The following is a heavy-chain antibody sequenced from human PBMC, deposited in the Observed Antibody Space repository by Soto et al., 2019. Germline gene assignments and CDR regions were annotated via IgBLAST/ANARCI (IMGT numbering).Heavy chain of an antibody. V-gene: IGHV3-64D*08. J-gene: IGHJ5*02. CDR2: ISSNGGST. D-gene: IGHD2-2*01. CDR3: VKDPIVVVPAATNWLDP. CDR1: GFTFSIYA. Sequence: PEGSLRLSCSASGFTFSIYAMHWVRQAPGKGLEYVSAISSNGGSTYYADSVKGRFTISRDNSKNTLYLQMSSLRAEDTAVYYCVKDPIVVVPAATNWLDPWGKGTLVTVSS.